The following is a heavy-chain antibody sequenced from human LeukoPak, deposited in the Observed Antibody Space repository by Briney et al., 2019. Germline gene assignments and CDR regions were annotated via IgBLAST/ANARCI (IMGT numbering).Heavy chain of an antibody. CDR2: INPNSGGT. D-gene: IGHD3-10*01. J-gene: IGHJ3*02. CDR3: ANLDYGSGSLTIGAFDI. V-gene: IGHV1-2*02. Sequence: ASVKVSCKASGYTFTGYYMHWVRQAPGQGLEWMGWINPNSGGTNYAQKFQGRVTMTRDTSISTAYMELSRLRSDDTAVYYCANLDYGSGSLTIGAFDIWGQGTMVTVSS. CDR1: GYTFTGYY.